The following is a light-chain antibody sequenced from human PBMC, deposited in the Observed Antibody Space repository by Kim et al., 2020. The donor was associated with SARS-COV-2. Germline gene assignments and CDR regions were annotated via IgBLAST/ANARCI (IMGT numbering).Light chain of an antibody. CDR2: KVS. CDR3: QQYSIYST. V-gene: IGKV1-5*03. CDR1: QTISSS. Sequence: LAASVGDRVTITGRASQTISSSLAWFQQKPGKAPKLLIYKVSTRQSGVPIRFSGSGSGTEFTLTISSLQPDDFATYYCQQYSIYSTFGQGTKLEI. J-gene: IGKJ2*01.